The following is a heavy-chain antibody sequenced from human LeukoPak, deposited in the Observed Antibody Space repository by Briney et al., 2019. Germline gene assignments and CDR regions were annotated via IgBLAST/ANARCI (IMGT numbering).Heavy chain of an antibody. CDR2: ISGSGDST. CDR3: AKDLRLGLRYFDWLLSPFDY. Sequence: GGSLRLSCAASGITFSSYAMSWVRQAPGKGLEWVSSISGSGDSTYYADSVKGRFTISRDNSKNTLYLQMNSLRPEDTAVYYCAKDLRLGLRYFDWLLSPFDYWGQGTLVTVSS. D-gene: IGHD3-9*01. V-gene: IGHV3-23*01. CDR1: GITFSSYA. J-gene: IGHJ4*02.